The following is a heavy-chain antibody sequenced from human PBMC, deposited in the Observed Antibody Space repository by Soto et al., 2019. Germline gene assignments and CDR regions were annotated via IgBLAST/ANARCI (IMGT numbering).Heavy chain of an antibody. CDR1: GGSISSGGYS. CDR2: MYDGGST. CDR3: TRGPSGDKVDY. D-gene: IGHD7-27*01. J-gene: IGHJ4*02. V-gene: IGHV4-30-2*05. Sequence: QLQLQESGSGLVKPSQTLSLTCAVSGGSISSGGYSWSWIRQSPGKGLEWIGYMYDGGSTYSNPSLKSRVSISVDTSKNQFSLQLSSVNAADTAVYYCTRGPSGDKVDYWGQGTLVTVSS.